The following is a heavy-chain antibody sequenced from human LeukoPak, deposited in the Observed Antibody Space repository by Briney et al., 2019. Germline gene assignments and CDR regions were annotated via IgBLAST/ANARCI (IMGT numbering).Heavy chain of an antibody. CDR1: GGTFSSYA. Sequence: GASVKVSCKASGGTFSSYAISWVRQAPGHGLEWMGGIIPIFGTANYAQKFQGRVTITADESTSTAYMELSSLGSEDTAVYYCASTGSRPYYGWGGGYWFDPWGQGILVTVSS. D-gene: IGHD3-10*01. J-gene: IGHJ5*02. V-gene: IGHV1-69*13. CDR3: ASTGSRPYYGWGGGYWFDP. CDR2: IIPIFGTA.